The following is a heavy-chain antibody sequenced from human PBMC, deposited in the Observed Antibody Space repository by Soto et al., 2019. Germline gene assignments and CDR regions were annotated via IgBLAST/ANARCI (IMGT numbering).Heavy chain of an antibody. V-gene: IGHV3-48*02. CDR1: GFTFSTYY. Sequence: EVHLVESGGGLVQPGGSLRLSCTASGFTFSTYYMNWVRQAPGKGLEWLSYISSVSHTIYYADSVKGRFTISRDNAKNTLFLHMNSLRDEDTAMYYCASDSHVGYGMDVWGQGTTVTVSS. J-gene: IGHJ6*02. CDR3: ASDSHVGYGMDV. CDR2: ISSVSHTI.